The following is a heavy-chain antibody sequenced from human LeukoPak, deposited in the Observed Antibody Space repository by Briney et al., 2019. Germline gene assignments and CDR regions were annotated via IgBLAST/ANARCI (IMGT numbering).Heavy chain of an antibody. D-gene: IGHD2-15*01. J-gene: IGHJ6*02. CDR1: GGSISSYY. CDR3: ARNPVVAATAWDYYYYYGMDV. CDR2: IYYSGST. V-gene: IGHV4-59*01. Sequence: PSETLSLTCTVSGGSISSYYWSWIRQPPGKGLEWIGYIYYSGSTNYNPSLKSRVTISVDTSKNQFSLKLSSVTAADTAVYYCARNPVVAATAWDYYYYYGMDVWGQGTTVTVSS.